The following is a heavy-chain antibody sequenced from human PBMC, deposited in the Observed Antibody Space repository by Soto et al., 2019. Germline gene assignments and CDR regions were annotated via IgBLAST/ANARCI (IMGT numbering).Heavy chain of an antibody. CDR2: INPSGGST. D-gene: IGHD6-19*01. J-gene: IGHJ4*02. CDR1: GYTFTSYY. CDR3: AAIAVAGEYFDY. Sequence: ASVKVSCKASGYTFTSYYMHWVRQAPGQGLEWMGIINPSGGSTSYAQKFQGRVTMTRDTSTSTVYMELSSLRSEDTAVYYCAAIAVAGEYFDYWGQGTLVTVSS. V-gene: IGHV1-46*03.